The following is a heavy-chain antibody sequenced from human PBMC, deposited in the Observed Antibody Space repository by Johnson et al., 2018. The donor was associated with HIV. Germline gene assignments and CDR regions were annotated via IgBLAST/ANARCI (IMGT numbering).Heavy chain of an antibody. J-gene: IGHJ3*02. CDR2: MCYDGSNK. V-gene: IGHV3-33*01. Sequence: QVQLVESGGGVVQPRRSLRLSCAASGFTVSTYGMHWVRQAPGKWLEWVSVMCYDGSNKYYADSVKGRFTISRDKSKNSLYLQMIGLSAEETALYYCARGPLFYYSSGLWAFDIWGQGTMVTVSS. CDR1: GFTVSTYG. D-gene: IGHD3-10*01. CDR3: ARGPLFYYSSGLWAFDI.